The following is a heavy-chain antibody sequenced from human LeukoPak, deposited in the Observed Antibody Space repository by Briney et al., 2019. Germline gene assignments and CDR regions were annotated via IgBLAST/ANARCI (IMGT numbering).Heavy chain of an antibody. CDR1: GYTFTSYG. CDR2: ISAYNGNT. Sequence: ASVKVSFKASGYTFTSYGISWVRQAPGQGLEWMGWISAYNGNTNYAQKLQGRVTMTTDTSTGTAYLELRRLRSDDTAVHYCPRVSLYYSDRNGYSNWGQGTLVTVSS. V-gene: IGHV1-18*01. D-gene: IGHD3-22*01. J-gene: IGHJ4*02. CDR3: PRVSLYYSDRNGYSN.